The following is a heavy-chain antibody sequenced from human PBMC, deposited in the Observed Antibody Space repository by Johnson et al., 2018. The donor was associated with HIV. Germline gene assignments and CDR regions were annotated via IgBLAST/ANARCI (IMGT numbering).Heavy chain of an antibody. J-gene: IGHJ3*02. D-gene: IGHD5/OR15-5a*01. CDR3: AKLDVSLDAFDI. CDR1: GFTFSYYG. Sequence: QVLLVESGGGVVQPGGSLRLSCAASGFTFSYYGMHWVRQAPGKGLEWVSFIRFDGSNEYYADSVKGRFTISRDNSKYTLYLQMNSLRAEDTAVYYCAKLDVSLDAFDIWGQGTMVTVSS. V-gene: IGHV3-30*02. CDR2: IRFDGSNE.